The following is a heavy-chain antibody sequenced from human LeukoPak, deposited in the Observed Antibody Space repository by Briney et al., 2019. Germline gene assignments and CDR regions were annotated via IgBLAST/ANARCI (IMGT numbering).Heavy chain of an antibody. CDR1: GGSFSGYY. CDR3: ARGGGISHYYYYMDV. Sequence: PSETLSLTCAVYGGSFSGYYWSWIRQPPGKGLELIGYIYYSGSTNYNPSLKSRVTISVDTSKNQFSLKLSSVTAADTAVYYCARGGGISHYYYYMDVWGKGTTVTISS. V-gene: IGHV4-59*01. CDR2: IYYSGST. D-gene: IGHD6-13*01. J-gene: IGHJ6*03.